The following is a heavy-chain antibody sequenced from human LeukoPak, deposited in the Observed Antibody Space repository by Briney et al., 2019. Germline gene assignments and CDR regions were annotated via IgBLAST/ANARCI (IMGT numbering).Heavy chain of an antibody. V-gene: IGHV4-39*01. D-gene: IGHD1-26*01. CDR1: GGSISSSSYY. CDR3: ARLYSGSRPTNAFDI. J-gene: IGHJ3*02. Sequence: SETLSLTCTVSGGSISSSSYYWGWIRQPPGKGLEWIGSIYYSGSTYYNPSLKSRVTISVYTSKNQFSLKLSSVTAADTAVYYCARLYSGSRPTNAFDIWGQGTMVTVSS. CDR2: IYYSGST.